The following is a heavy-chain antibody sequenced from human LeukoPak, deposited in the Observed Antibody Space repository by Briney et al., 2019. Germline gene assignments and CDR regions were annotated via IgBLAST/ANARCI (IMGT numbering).Heavy chain of an antibody. D-gene: IGHD2-15*01. CDR2: INHSGDT. Sequence: SETLSLTCAVYSGSFNGYYWSWIRQPPGKGLEWIGEINHSGDTYYNPSLKSRLTVSVDTSKNQFSLKLNSVTAADTAVYYCARTLGHCSGGSCPPGDWGQGSLVTVSS. J-gene: IGHJ4*02. CDR3: ARTLGHCSGGSCPPGD. V-gene: IGHV4-34*01. CDR1: SGSFNGYY.